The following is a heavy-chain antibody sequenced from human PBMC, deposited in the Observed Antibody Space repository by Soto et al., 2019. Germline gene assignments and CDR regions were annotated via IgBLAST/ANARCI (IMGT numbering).Heavy chain of an antibody. J-gene: IGHJ4*02. V-gene: IGHV3-48*02. CDR3: ARDRGGLDF. CDR2: ISTTRTTI. CDR1: GFTFSNYH. D-gene: IGHD6-25*01. Sequence: EVQLVESGGALVQPGGSLRLTCAASGFTFSNYHMNWVRQAPGKGLEWLSYISTTRTTIYYADSVRGRYTISRDNVHNSLYLYMSSLKDEDMAVYYCARDRGGLDFWGQGTLLTVSS.